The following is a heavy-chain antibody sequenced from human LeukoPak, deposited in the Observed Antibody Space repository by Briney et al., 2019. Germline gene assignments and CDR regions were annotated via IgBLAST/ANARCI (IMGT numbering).Heavy chain of an antibody. D-gene: IGHD2-15*01. V-gene: IGHV4-4*02. CDR2: IYHSGST. CDR1: GDSISSSNW. J-gene: IGHJ6*03. CDR3: ARVRVLGYCSGGSCDNTDYYYMDV. Sequence: PSGTLSLTCTVSGDSISSSNWWSWVRQPPGKGREWIGEIYHSGSTNYNPSLKSRVTISVDKSKNQFSLKLSSVTAADTAVYYCARVRVLGYCSGGSCDNTDYYYMDVWGKGTTVTVSS.